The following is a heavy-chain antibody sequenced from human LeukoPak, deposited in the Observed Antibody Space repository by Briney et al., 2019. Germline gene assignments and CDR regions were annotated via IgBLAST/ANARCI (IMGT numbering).Heavy chain of an antibody. CDR1: GGSISSLY. CDR3: ARGSGSYGSNMDV. J-gene: IGHJ6*03. V-gene: IGHV4-59*01. Sequence: SETLSLTCAVSGGSISSLYWNWIRQPPGKGLEYIGYIYYSGSTNYNPSLKSRVTISIDTSKNQFSLKLNSVTVADTAIYYCARGSGSYGSNMDVWGKGTTVTVSS. CDR2: IYYSGST. D-gene: IGHD3-10*01.